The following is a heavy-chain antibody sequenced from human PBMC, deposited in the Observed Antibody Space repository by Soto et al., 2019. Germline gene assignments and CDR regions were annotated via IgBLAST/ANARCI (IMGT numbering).Heavy chain of an antibody. CDR3: AKRRGQQLENWQFDV. Sequence: EVQLLESGGGLVQPGGSLRLSCVASGFSFSDRAMAWVRQAPGKGLEWVSDISSDGGGTFYADSVKGPFTISRDNVKKTVHLQMNRLRDEDTATYYCAKRRGQQLENWQFDVWGRGPLVSVAS. V-gene: IGHV3-23*01. D-gene: IGHD1-1*01. J-gene: IGHJ2*01. CDR1: GFSFSDRA. CDR2: ISSDGGGT.